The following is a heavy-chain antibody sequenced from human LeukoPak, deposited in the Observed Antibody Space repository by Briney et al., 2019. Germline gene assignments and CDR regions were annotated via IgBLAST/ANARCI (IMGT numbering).Heavy chain of an antibody. CDR2: ISYDGSNK. CDR1: GFTFSSYA. V-gene: IGHV3-30*14. CDR3: ARGKWAAAPLGY. J-gene: IGHJ4*02. D-gene: IGHD6-13*01. Sequence: PGGSLRLSCAASGFTFSSYAMHWVRQAPGKGLEWVAVISYDGSNKYYADSVKGRFTISRDNSKNTLYLQMGSLRAEDMAVYYCARGKWAAAPLGYWGQGTLVTVSS.